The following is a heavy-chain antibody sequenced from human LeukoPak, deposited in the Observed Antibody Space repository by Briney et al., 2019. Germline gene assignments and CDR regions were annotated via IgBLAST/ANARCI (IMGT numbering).Heavy chain of an antibody. Sequence: GGSLRLSCAASGFTFSSYGMHWVRQAPGKGLEWVAFIRYDGSNKYYADSVKGRFTISRDNSKNTLYLQMNSLRAEDTAVYYCARGQKWGFGMDVWGQGTTVTVSS. V-gene: IGHV3-30*02. J-gene: IGHJ6*02. CDR3: ARGQKWGFGMDV. D-gene: IGHD2-8*01. CDR2: IRYDGSNK. CDR1: GFTFSSYG.